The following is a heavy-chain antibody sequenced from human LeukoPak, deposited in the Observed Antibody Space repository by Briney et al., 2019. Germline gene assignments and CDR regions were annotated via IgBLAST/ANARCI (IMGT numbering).Heavy chain of an antibody. CDR1: RFTFSSYN. J-gene: IGHJ4*02. D-gene: IGHD5-12*01. V-gene: IGHV3-21*01. Sequence: PGGSLRLSCAASRFTFSSYNMNWVRQAPGKGLEWVSSISSSSSYIYYADSVRGRFTISRDNAKKSLYLQINSLRAEDTAVYYCARDSGYNAFDYWGQGTLVTV. CDR3: ARDSGYNAFDY. CDR2: ISSSSSYI.